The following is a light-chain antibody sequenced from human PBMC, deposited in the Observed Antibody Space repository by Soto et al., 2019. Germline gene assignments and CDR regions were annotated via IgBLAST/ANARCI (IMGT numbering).Light chain of an antibody. J-gene: IGLJ1*01. Sequence: SVLTQPASVSGSPGQSIAISCTGTSSDVGAYNSVSWYQQHPGRAPKLMIHDVSNRPSGVSNRFSGSKSGNTASLTISGLQAEDEADYYCSSYTSSSTYVFGTGTKVTVL. CDR3: SSYTSSSTYV. V-gene: IGLV2-14*03. CDR2: DVS. CDR1: SSDVGAYNS.